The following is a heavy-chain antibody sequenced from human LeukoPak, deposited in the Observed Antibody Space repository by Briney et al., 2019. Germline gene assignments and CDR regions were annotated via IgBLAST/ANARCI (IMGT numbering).Heavy chain of an antibody. Sequence: GSSVKVSCKASGVTFSSYAISWVRQAPGQRLEWMGRIIPIFGTANYAQKFQGRVTITTDESTSTAYMEQSSMRSEDTAVYYCARDPLAAGTVGAFDIWGQGTMVTVSS. CDR2: IIPIFGTA. CDR3: ARDPLAAGTVGAFDI. D-gene: IGHD6-13*01. V-gene: IGHV1-69*05. CDR1: GVTFSSYA. J-gene: IGHJ3*02.